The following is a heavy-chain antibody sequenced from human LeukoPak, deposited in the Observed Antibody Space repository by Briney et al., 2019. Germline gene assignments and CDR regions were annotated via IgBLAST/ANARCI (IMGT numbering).Heavy chain of an antibody. J-gene: IGHJ3*02. V-gene: IGHV4-30-2*01. CDR1: GGSISSGGYS. CDR3: ARAAPHDYGGNSDAFDI. Sequence: SQTLSLTCAVSGGSISSGGYSWSWIRQPPGKGLEWIGYIYHSGSTYYNPSLKSRVTISVDRSKNQFSLKLSSVAAADTAVYYCARAAPHDYGGNSDAFDIWGQGTMVTVSS. D-gene: IGHD4-23*01. CDR2: IYHSGST.